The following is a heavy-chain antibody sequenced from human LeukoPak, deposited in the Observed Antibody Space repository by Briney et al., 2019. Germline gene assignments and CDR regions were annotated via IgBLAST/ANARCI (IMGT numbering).Heavy chain of an antibody. Sequence: SQTLSLTCTVSGGSIITNNWWCWVRQPPGKGLEWIGEIYHSGSTNYNPSLKSPVTISVDKSKNQFSLRLSSVTAADTAVYYWAKKRNAAPYSFDCWGQGTLVTVSS. CDR3: AKKRNAAPYSFDC. D-gene: IGHD6-25*01. CDR1: GGSIITNNW. J-gene: IGHJ4*02. V-gene: IGHV4-4*02. CDR2: IYHSGST.